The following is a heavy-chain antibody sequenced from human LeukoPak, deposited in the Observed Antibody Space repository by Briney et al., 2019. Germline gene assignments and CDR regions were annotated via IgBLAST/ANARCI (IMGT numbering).Heavy chain of an antibody. D-gene: IGHD6-19*01. V-gene: IGHV1-46*01. J-gene: IGHJ4*02. CDR1: GYSFTSYH. CDR3: ATRGGYSSGWAY. CDR2: INPSGGST. Sequence: ASVKVSCKASGYSFTSYHMRWVRQAPGQGLEWMGIINPSGGSTSYAQKFQGRVTMTRDTSTSTVYMELSSLRSEDTAVYYCATRGGYSSGWAYWGQGTLVTVSS.